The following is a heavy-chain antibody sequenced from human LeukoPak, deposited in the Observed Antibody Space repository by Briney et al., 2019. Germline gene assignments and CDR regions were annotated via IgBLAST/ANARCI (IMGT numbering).Heavy chain of an antibody. CDR2: INWKGGST. Sequence: GGSLRLSCAASGFTFDDYGMSWVRQAPGKGLEWGSGINWKGGSTAYADSVKGRFTISRDNAKNSLYLQMNSLRAEDTALYYCARDFSLLPSYMDVWGKGTTVTVSS. CDR3: ARDFSLLPSYMDV. CDR1: GFTFDDYG. D-gene: IGHD2-15*01. J-gene: IGHJ6*03. V-gene: IGHV3-20*04.